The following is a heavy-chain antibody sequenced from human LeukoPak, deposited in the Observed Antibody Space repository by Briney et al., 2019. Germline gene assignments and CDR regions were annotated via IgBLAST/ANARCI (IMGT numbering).Heavy chain of an antibody. CDR2: IRFTGSNK. CDR1: GFTFNTYS. CDR3: ARDRSMVRGVMGPFDY. D-gene: IGHD3-10*01. Sequence: GGSLRLSCTASGFTFNTYSMHWVRQAPGKGLEWVAFIRFTGSNKYYADSVKGRFTISRDNAKNSLYLQMNSLRAEDTAVYYCARDRSMVRGVMGPFDYWGQGTLVTVSS. V-gene: IGHV3-30*02. J-gene: IGHJ4*02.